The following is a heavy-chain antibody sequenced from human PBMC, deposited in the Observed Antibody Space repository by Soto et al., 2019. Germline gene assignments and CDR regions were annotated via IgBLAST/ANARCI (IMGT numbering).Heavy chain of an antibody. Sequence: ASVKVSCKASGGTFSSYAISWVRQAPGQGLEWMGGIIPIFGTANYAQKFQGRVTITADESTSTAYMELSSLRSEDTAVYYCARERIAVAGKTFDPWGQGTLVTVSS. CDR3: ARERIAVAGKTFDP. J-gene: IGHJ5*02. D-gene: IGHD6-19*01. CDR2: IIPIFGTA. CDR1: GGTFSSYA. V-gene: IGHV1-69*13.